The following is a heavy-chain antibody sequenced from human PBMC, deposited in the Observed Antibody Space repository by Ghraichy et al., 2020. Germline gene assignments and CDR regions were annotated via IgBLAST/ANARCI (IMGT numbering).Heavy chain of an antibody. V-gene: IGHV3-23*01. CDR1: GFTFSNHG. CDR3: AKIAVTGYWYFDV. CDR2: ISGSGSQT. Sequence: GGSLRLSCAASGFTFSNHGMSWVRQTPGKGLEWVSAISGSGSQTFYADSVKGRFTISRDNSKNTLYLQVNSLRAEDTAVYYCAKIAVTGYWYFDVWGRGTLVPVSS. J-gene: IGHJ2*01. D-gene: IGHD6-19*01.